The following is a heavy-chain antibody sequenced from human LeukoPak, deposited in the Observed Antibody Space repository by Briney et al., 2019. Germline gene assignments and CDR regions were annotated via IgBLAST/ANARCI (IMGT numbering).Heavy chain of an antibody. Sequence: PGRSLRLSCAVSGITLSSYWMHWVRQDPGRGLLWVSRINTQGTYTNYADSVKGRFTISRDNAKNTLYLQMSSLRADDTAVYYCVIDLGDYNDFWGQGTLVSVSS. V-gene: IGHV3-74*01. D-gene: IGHD2-15*01. J-gene: IGHJ4*02. CDR2: INTQGTYT. CDR3: VIDLGDYNDF. CDR1: GITLSSYW.